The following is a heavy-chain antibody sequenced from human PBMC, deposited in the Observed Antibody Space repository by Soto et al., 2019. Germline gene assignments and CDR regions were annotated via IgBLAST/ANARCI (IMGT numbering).Heavy chain of an antibody. CDR3: WYHYYVSSGYYYGAYYFDY. D-gene: IGHD3-22*01. Sequence: QVQLVQSGAEVKKPGSSVKVSCKASGGTFSSYAISWVRQAPGQGLEWMGGIIPIFGTANYAQKFQGRVTITEDESTSTAYMELSSLRSEDTAVYYCWYHYYVSSGYYYGAYYFDYWCQGTLVTVAS. J-gene: IGHJ4*02. CDR1: GGTFSSYA. CDR2: IIPIFGTA. V-gene: IGHV1-69*01.